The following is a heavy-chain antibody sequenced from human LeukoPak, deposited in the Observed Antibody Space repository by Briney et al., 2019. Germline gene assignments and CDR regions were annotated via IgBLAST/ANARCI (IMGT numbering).Heavy chain of an antibody. J-gene: IGHJ6*03. CDR1: GYTFTNYG. CDR3: ARDGYSGYDYLDV. V-gene: IGHV1-18*01. Sequence: ASVKVSCKASGYTFTNYGISWVRQAPGQGLEWMGWISAYNGNTNYAQKLQGRVTMTADTSTSTAYMELRSLTSDDTAVYYCARDGYSGYDYLDVWGKGTTVTVSS. CDR2: ISAYNGNT. D-gene: IGHD5-12*01.